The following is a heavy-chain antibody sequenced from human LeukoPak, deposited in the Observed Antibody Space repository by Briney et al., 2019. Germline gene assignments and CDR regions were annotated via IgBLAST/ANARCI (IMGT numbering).Heavy chain of an antibody. CDR1: GYNFNTYW. CDR2: IRPMNSDV. D-gene: IGHD6-25*01. Sequence: GESLKISCKGSGYNFNTYWVAWVRQLPGKGLEWMGIIRPMNSDVRYSPSFQGQVAISADRSINTAYLQWSSLTASDTAMYYCASRPFETAVVPWDFYWGQGTQVTVSS. J-gene: IGHJ4*02. CDR3: ASRPFETAVVPWDFY. V-gene: IGHV5-51*01.